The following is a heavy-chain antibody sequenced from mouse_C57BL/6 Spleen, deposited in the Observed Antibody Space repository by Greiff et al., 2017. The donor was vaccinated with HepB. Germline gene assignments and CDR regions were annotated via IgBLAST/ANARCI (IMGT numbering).Heavy chain of an antibody. V-gene: IGHV1-53*01. CDR3: ARSNYYGSTRAWFAY. CDR1: GYTFTSYW. J-gene: IGHJ3*01. CDR2: INPSNGGT. Sequence: VQLQQPGTELVKPGASVKLSCKASGYTFTSYWMHWVKQRPGQGLEWIGNINPSNGGTNYNEKFKSKATLTVDKSSSTAYMQLSSLTSEDSAVYYCARSNYYGSTRAWFAYWGQGTLVTVSA. D-gene: IGHD1-1*01.